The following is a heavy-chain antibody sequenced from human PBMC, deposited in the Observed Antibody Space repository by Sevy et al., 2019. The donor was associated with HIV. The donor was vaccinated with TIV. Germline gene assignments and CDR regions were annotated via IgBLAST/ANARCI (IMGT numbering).Heavy chain of an antibody. J-gene: IGHJ6*02. V-gene: IGHV3-30-3*01. Sequence: GGSLRLSCAASGFTFSSYAMHWVRQAPGKGLEWVAVISYDGSNKYYADSVKGRFTISRDNSKNTLYLQMNSLRAEDTAAYYCAADGGYSSADYYYYYYGMDVWGQGTTVTVSS. D-gene: IGHD5-18*01. CDR2: ISYDGSNK. CDR3: AADGGYSSADYYYYYYGMDV. CDR1: GFTFSSYA.